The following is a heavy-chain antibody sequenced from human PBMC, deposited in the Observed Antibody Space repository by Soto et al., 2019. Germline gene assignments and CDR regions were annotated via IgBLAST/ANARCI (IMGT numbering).Heavy chain of an antibody. J-gene: IGHJ3*02. Sequence: QVQLQESGPGLVKPSETLSLTGTVSGVSISTYYWTWIRQPPGKGLEWIGQVFYSGNTNYNPSLKSRVTISVDASRNQFSLRLSSVTAADTAMYYCASRDYNDAFDIWGQGTLVTVSS. V-gene: IGHV4-59*01. D-gene: IGHD4-4*01. CDR1: GVSISTYY. CDR3: ASRDYNDAFDI. CDR2: VFYSGNT.